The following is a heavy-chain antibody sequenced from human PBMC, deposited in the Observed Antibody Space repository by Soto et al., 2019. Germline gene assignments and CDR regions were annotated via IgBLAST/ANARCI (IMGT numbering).Heavy chain of an antibody. Sequence: QMQLQESGPGLVKPSETLSLICSVSGDSITAYYLSWLRQSPGKELEWIGYIYHNGETNYNPSLKSRFTISAYTSKTQFALRLSAVTAADTGVYYCARDKGGEFLKGSGMDVWGQGTTVIVSS. CDR1: GDSITAYY. D-gene: IGHD3-10*01. CDR3: ARDKGGEFLKGSGMDV. V-gene: IGHV4-59*01. J-gene: IGHJ6*02. CDR2: IYHNGET.